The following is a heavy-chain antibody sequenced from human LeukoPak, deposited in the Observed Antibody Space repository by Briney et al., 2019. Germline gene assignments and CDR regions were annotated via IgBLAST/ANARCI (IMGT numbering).Heavy chain of an antibody. J-gene: IGHJ4*02. Sequence: SETLSLTCTVSGGSISSGGYHWSWIRQHPGKGLEWIGYIYYSGSTYYNPSLKSRVTISVDTSKNQFSLKLNSMTAADTAVYYCARGPYDSSGYTFDYWGQGTLVTVSS. CDR2: IYYSGST. CDR3: ARGPYDSSGYTFDY. CDR1: GGSISSGGYH. V-gene: IGHV4-31*03. D-gene: IGHD3-22*01.